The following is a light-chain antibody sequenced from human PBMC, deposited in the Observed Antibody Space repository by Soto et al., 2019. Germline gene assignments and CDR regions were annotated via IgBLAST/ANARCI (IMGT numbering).Light chain of an antibody. CDR1: SFDGVCYNL. CDR2: EVT. Sequence: QSYLTHPASVSGSPGQSITIRWHGTSFDGVCYNLVSWYQQHPGKAPKLMIYEVTERPSGVSNRFSGSKSGNTASLTVSGLQAEDEADYYCTSYAGTYSFFYVFGTGTKVTVL. J-gene: IGLJ1*01. V-gene: IGLV2-14*02. CDR3: TSYAGTYSFFYV.